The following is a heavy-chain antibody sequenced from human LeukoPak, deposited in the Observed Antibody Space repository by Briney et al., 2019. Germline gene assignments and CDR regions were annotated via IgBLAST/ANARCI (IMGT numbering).Heavy chain of an antibody. Sequence: GASVKVSCKASGYTFTDYYILWVRQAPGQGPEWMGWINPNTGGTNYAQKFQGRVTLTRDTSINTAYMELSSLRSDDTAVYYCARDTLSGITGTADYWGQGTPVTVSS. J-gene: IGHJ4*02. D-gene: IGHD1-20*01. CDR2: INPNTGGT. CDR3: ARDTLSGITGTADY. V-gene: IGHV1-2*02. CDR1: GYTFTDYY.